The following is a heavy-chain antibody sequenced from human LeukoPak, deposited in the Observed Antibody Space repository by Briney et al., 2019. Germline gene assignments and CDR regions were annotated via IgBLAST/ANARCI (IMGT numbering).Heavy chain of an antibody. Sequence: GGSLRLSCAASGFPFSGYWMDWVRQAPGKGMEWVANINQDGSIQYYAASVRGRFTISRDNAKNSLYLQMNILRAEDTAIYYCSRSLDYLGQGALVTVSS. CDR1: GFPFSGYW. CDR2: INQDGSIQ. CDR3: SRSLDY. V-gene: IGHV3-7*01. J-gene: IGHJ4*02.